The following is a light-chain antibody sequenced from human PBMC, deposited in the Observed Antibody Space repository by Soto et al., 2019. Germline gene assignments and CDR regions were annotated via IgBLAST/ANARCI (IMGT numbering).Light chain of an antibody. CDR1: QSVSSY. V-gene: IGKV3-11*01. J-gene: IGKJ5*01. Sequence: EIVLTQSRDTLSLSPGERATLSCRASQSVSSYLAWYQQKPGQAPRLLIYDASNRATGIPARFSGSGSGTDFTLTISSLEPEDFAVYYCQQRSNWPITFGQGTRLEI. CDR2: DAS. CDR3: QQRSNWPIT.